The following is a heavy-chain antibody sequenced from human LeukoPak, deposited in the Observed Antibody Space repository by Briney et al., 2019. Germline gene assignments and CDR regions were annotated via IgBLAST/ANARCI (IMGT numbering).Heavy chain of an antibody. CDR2: INPSGGST. D-gene: IGHD3-22*01. CDR1: GYTFTSYY. Sequence: ASVKVSCKASGYTFTSYYMHWVRQAPGQGLEWMGIINPSGGSTSYAQKFQGRVTMTRDTSTSTVYMELSSLRSEDTAVYYCARDYYDSSAYPTYFDYWGQGTLVTVSS. V-gene: IGHV1-46*01. CDR3: ARDYYDSSAYPTYFDY. J-gene: IGHJ4*02.